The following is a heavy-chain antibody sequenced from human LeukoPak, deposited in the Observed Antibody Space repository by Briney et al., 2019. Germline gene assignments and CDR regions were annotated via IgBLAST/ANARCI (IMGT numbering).Heavy chain of an antibody. V-gene: IGHV3-30-3*01. CDR1: GFTFSGYP. Sequence: GKSLRLSCAASGFTFSGYPIHWVRQAPGKGLEWVAVISYDGSNKYYADSVKGRFTISRDNTRNTLYLQMNSLRAEDTAVYYCARAGDVLSVGENFFNKWGQGALVAVSS. D-gene: IGHD3-3*01. CDR3: ARAGDVLSVGENFFNK. J-gene: IGHJ4*02. CDR2: ISYDGSNK.